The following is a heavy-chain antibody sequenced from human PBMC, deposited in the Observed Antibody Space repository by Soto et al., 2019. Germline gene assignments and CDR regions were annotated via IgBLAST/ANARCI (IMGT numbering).Heavy chain of an antibody. Sequence: PGGSLRLSCAASGVTFSSYAMSWVRQAPGKGLEWVSAISGSGGSTYYADSVKGRFTISRDNSKNTLYLQMNSLRAEDTAVYYCAKDLLPTYYYDSSGSNWGQGTLVTVSS. D-gene: IGHD3-22*01. CDR2: ISGSGGST. CDR3: AKDLLPTYYYDSSGSN. J-gene: IGHJ4*02. CDR1: GVTFSSYA. V-gene: IGHV3-23*01.